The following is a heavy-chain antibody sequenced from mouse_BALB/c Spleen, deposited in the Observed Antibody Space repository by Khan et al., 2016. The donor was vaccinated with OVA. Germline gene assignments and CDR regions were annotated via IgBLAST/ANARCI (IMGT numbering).Heavy chain of an antibody. CDR2: IYPGDGRS. J-gene: IGHJ1*01. V-gene: IGHV1S56*01. CDR3: AISNYGSYWFFDV. CDR1: GYTFINYY. Sequence: QVQLQQSGPELVKPGASVKMSCKASGYTFINYYIHWVKQRPGQGLEWIGWIYPGDGRSKYNEKFKGMTTLTADKSSSIAYMFLSSLTSEDSAIYFCAISNYGSYWFFDVWGAGTTVTVSS. D-gene: IGHD1-1*01.